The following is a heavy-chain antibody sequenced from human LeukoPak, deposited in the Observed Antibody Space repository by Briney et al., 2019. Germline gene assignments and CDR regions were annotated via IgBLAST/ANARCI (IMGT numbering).Heavy chain of an antibody. J-gene: IGHJ4*02. Sequence: GGSLRLSCAVSGVTVSSTDMSWVRQAPGKGLEWVSVIFSGGGTYYTGSVKGRFTISRDNSKNTLYLQMNSLRAEDTAVYYCARGYAAVAGPYYFDYWGQGTLVTVSS. CDR3: ARGYAAVAGPYYFDY. CDR1: GVTVSSTD. D-gene: IGHD6-19*01. V-gene: IGHV3-53*01. CDR2: IFSGGGT.